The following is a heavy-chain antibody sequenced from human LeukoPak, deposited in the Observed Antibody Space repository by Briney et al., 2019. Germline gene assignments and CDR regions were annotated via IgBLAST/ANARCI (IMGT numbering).Heavy chain of an antibody. CDR1: GFTFSSYT. J-gene: IGHJ3*02. V-gene: IGHV3-21*01. D-gene: IGHD6-13*01. CDR2: ISSSSSYI. CDR3: ARLSSLGVFRTFDI. Sequence: GGSLRLSCAASGFTFSSYTMNWVRQAPGKGLEWVSSISSSSSYIYYADSVKGRFTISRDNAKNSLYLQMNSLRAEDTAVYYCARLSSLGVFRTFDIWGQGTMVTVSS.